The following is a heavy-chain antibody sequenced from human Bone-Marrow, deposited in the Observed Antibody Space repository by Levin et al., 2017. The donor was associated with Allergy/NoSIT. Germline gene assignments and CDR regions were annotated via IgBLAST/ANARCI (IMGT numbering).Heavy chain of an antibody. V-gene: IGHV3-23*01. Sequence: GGSLRLSCVASGLIFHNYGLTWVRQAPGKGLEWVSSITDSGDGTVHADSVRGRFTMSRDNSRSTLYLQMDSLRAEDTAVYYCAKNIYGSRAYSWYFDLWGRGTLVTVSS. CDR3: AKNIYGSRAYSWYFDL. CDR2: ITDSGDGT. CDR1: GLIFHNYG. J-gene: IGHJ2*01. D-gene: IGHD3-10*01.